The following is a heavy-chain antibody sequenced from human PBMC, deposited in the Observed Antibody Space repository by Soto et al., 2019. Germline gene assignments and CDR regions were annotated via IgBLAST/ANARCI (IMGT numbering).Heavy chain of an antibody. D-gene: IGHD2-21*01. J-gene: IGHJ6*02. CDR1: GYTLTNAG. Sequence: ATGKLSSNATGYTLTNAGISWMRQAPGAGLEWMRRISAYNGNTNYAQKFQGRVTMTTDTSTSTAYMELRSLRSDDTAVYYCARGAFCGGAPGCRDMDGWGQGTTVTGS. CDR3: ARGAFCGGAPGCRDMDG. V-gene: IGHV1-18*01. CDR2: ISAYNGNT.